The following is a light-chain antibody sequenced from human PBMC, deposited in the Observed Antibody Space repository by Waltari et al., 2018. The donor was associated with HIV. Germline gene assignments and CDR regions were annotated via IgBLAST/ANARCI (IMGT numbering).Light chain of an antibody. CDR1: QDISNY. V-gene: IGKV1-39*01. J-gene: IGKJ3*01. CDR2: DAS. Sequence: DIQMTQSPSSLSASVGDRVTITCQASQDISNYLNWYQQKPGKAPKLLIYDASNLETGVPSRFSGSGSGTDFTLTISSLQVEDFATYYCLQSFTAPLTFGPGTKLDIK. CDR3: LQSFTAPLT.